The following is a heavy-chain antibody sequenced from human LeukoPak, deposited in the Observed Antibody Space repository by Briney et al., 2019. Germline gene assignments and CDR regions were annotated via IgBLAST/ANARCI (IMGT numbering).Heavy chain of an antibody. CDR3: ARGRRILGGPENAGDFFDF. CDR1: GYTLTDYY. J-gene: IGHJ4*01. V-gene: IGHV1-2*02. D-gene: IGHD3-16*01. Sequence: ASVKVSCKASGYTLTDYYLHWVRQAPGQGLKWMGWINPNSGATHYAQSFQARATMTRDTSIASSYMELTGLESDDTAVYYCARGRRILGGPENAGDFFDFWGQGSLVTVSS. CDR2: INPNSGAT.